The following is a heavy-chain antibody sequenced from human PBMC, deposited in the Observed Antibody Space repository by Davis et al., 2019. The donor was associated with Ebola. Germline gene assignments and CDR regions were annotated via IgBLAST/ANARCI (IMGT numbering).Heavy chain of an antibody. V-gene: IGHV1-18*04. CDR3: ARDDSSSSGLWFDP. CDR2: INPHNGNT. Sequence: ASVKVSCKASGYTFTNYGITWVRQAPGQGLEWMGWINPHNGNTNYAQNVQGRVAMTTDTSTNTAYMEVGSLRSDDTAVYYCARDDSSSSGLWFDPWGQGTLVTVSS. J-gene: IGHJ5*02. CDR1: GYTFTNYG. D-gene: IGHD6-13*01.